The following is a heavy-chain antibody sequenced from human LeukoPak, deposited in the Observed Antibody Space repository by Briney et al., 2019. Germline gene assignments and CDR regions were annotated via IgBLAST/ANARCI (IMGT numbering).Heavy chain of an antibody. J-gene: IGHJ4*02. CDR1: GFSFNNYA. D-gene: IGHD5-24*01. CDR2: ISYDGSNK. V-gene: IGHV3-30*04. CDR3: ARGRNGSFDY. Sequence: GRSLRLSCAASGFSFNNYAMHWVRQAPGKGLEWVAVISYDGSNKHYADSVKGRFTISRDNSKNTLYLQMNSLRAEDTAVYYCARGRNGSFDYWGQGTQVTVSS.